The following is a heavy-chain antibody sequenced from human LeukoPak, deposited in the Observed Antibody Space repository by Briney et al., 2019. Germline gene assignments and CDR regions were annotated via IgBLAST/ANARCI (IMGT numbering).Heavy chain of an antibody. D-gene: IGHD6-19*01. CDR1: GYTFTYHY. Sequence: SVKVTFKSSGYTFTYHYMHLLRQPPGQGLEWMGLIYPNGGGTNYAQRFQCRVSMTRDTSISTAYMELSRLRSDDTAVYYCASTLYSSGWYPDYWGQGTLVTVSS. V-gene: IGHV1-2*02. CDR2: IYPNGGGT. J-gene: IGHJ4*02. CDR3: ASTLYSSGWYPDY.